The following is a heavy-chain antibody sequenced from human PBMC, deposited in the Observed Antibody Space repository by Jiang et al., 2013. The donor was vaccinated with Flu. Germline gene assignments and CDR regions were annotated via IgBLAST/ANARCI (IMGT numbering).Heavy chain of an antibody. CDR2: IYYTGHT. D-gene: IGHD1-26*01. CDR1: GGSISTNSYY. V-gene: IGHV4-39*07. J-gene: IGHJ4*02. CDR3: ARGGMFSGSYHDY. Sequence: PGLVKPSETLSLTCAVSGGSISTNSYYWAWIRQPPGKGLEWIGTIYYTGHTYYNPSLNNRVTLSVDTSKNQFSLEVTSMTAADMAVYYCARGGMFSGSYHDYWGQGALV.